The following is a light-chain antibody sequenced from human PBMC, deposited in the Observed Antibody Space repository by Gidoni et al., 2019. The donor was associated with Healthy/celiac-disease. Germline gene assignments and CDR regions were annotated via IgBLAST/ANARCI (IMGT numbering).Light chain of an antibody. J-gene: IGKJ1*01. CDR2: GAS. CDR1: QSVSSSY. V-gene: IGKV3-20*01. Sequence: EIVLTQSPGTLSLSPGERATLPCRASQSVSSSYLAWYQQKLGQTPRLLIYGASSRATGIPDGFSGSGSGTNFTLAISRLEPEDFAVYYCQQYETFGQGTKVEIK. CDR3: QQYET.